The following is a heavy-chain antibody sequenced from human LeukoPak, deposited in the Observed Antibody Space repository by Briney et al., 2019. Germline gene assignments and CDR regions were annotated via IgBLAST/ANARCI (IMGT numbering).Heavy chain of an antibody. J-gene: IGHJ4*02. CDR1: GFTFSSYS. D-gene: IGHD2-15*01. V-gene: IGHV3-21*01. CDR3: ARGPSVVAATRGDY. CDR2: ISSSSSYI. Sequence: RPGGSLRLSCAASGFTFSSYSMNWVRQAAGKGLEWVSSISSSSSYIYYGASVKGRFTISRDNAKNSLYLQMNSLRAEDTAVYYCARGPSVVAATRGDYWGQGTLVTVSS.